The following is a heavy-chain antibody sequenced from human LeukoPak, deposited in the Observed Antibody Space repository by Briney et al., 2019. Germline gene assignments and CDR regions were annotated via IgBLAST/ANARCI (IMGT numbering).Heavy chain of an antibody. J-gene: IGHJ6*03. Sequence: ASVKVSCKASGYTFTSYYMHWVRQAPGQGLEWMGIINPSGGSTSYAQKFQGRVTMTRDMSTSTVYMELSSLRSEDTAVYYCARWATANRRGNYYYYMDVWGKGTTVTVSS. CDR1: GYTFTSYY. CDR2: INPSGGST. V-gene: IGHV1-46*01. D-gene: IGHD2-21*02. CDR3: ARWATANRRGNYYYYMDV.